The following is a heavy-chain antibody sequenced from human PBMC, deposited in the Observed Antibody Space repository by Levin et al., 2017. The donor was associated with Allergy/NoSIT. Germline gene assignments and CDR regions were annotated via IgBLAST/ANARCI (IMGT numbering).Heavy chain of an antibody. Sequence: GASVKVSCKTSGYTFTANWIHWLRQAPGQRPEGMGFINPGSGGTEYSQKFRGRVIMTLDMSTRTAYVELTSLTSDDTAMYYCARGGAAFDHWGQGTLVTVSS. J-gene: IGHJ4*02. D-gene: IGHD2-21*01. V-gene: IGHV1-2*02. CDR2: INPGSGGT. CDR3: ARGGAAFDH. CDR1: GYTFTANW.